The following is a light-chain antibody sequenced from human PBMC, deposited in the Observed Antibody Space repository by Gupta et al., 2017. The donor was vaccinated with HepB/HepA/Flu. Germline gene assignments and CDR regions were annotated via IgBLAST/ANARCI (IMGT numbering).Light chain of an antibody. J-gene: IGKJ1*01. V-gene: IGKV1-5*03. CDR1: QSISSW. Sequence: DIQMTQSPSTLSASVGDRVTITCRDSQSISSWLDWYQQKPGKAPKLMIYKASRVERGVTFRFSGSGYGKEFTLTSSRRQYDAFATYYCQQNNSYSLFGQGTKVEIK. CDR3: QQNNSYSL. CDR2: KAS.